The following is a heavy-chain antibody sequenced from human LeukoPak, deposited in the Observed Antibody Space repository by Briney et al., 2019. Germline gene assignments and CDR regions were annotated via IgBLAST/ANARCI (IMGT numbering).Heavy chain of an antibody. CDR2: INHSGST. J-gene: IGHJ4*02. Sequence: SETLSLTCAVYGESFSGYYWSWIRQPPGKGLEWIGEINHSGSTNYNPSLKSRVTISVDTSKNQFSLKLSSVTAADTAVYYCGLTAKKAEGGGGTYGLTGHLDYWGQGTLVTVSS. V-gene: IGHV4-34*01. CDR1: GESFSGYY. D-gene: IGHD3-10*01. CDR3: GLTAKKAEGGGGTYGLTGHLDY.